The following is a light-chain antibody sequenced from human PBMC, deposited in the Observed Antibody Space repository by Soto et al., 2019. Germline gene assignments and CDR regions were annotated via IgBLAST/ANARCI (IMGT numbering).Light chain of an antibody. Sequence: EILMTQSPATLSVSPGERATLSCRASQTVNNNLAWYQQRPGQAPRLLIYAASTRATGLPARSSGSGSGTDFTLTISSLQFEDFAVYYCQHYNNGPLTFGGGTKGDIK. CDR1: QTVNNN. J-gene: IGKJ4*01. CDR2: AAS. CDR3: QHYNNGPLT. V-gene: IGKV3-15*01.